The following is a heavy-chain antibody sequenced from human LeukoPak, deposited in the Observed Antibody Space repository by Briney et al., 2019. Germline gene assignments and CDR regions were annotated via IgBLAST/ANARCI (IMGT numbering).Heavy chain of an antibody. J-gene: IGHJ4*02. CDR2: ISWNSGSI. CDR3: AKDAGSGGYYDSSGYIDY. V-gene: IGHV3-9*03. D-gene: IGHD3-22*01. Sequence: GGSLRLSCAASGFTFDDYAMHWVRHAPGKGLEWVSGISWNSGSIGYADSVKGRFTISRDNAKNSLYLQMNSLRAEDMALYYCAKDAGSGGYYDSSGYIDYWGQGTLVTVSS. CDR1: GFTFDDYA.